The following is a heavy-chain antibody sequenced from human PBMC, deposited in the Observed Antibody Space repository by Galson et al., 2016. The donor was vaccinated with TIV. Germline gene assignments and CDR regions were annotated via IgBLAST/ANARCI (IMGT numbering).Heavy chain of an antibody. J-gene: IGHJ4*02. CDR3: AHSPGGLIRAVNTIFDN. D-gene: IGHD3-10*01. CDR1: GFSLSTSGLA. CDR2: IYWADTK. V-gene: IGHV2-5*02. Sequence: PALVKPTQTLTLTCTFSGFSLSTSGLAVGWIRQPQGKALEWLALIYWADTKYYSPSLNSRLTITKDTSKNPVVLTLTNMDPVDTATYYRAHSPGGLIRAVNTIFDNWGQGTLVTVSS.